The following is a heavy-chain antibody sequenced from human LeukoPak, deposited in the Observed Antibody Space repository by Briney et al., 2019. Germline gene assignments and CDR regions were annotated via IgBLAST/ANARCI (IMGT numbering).Heavy chain of an antibody. V-gene: IGHV3-72*01. D-gene: IGHD7-27*01. CDR3: ASQWGSESHY. CDR1: GFTFSDHY. Sequence: PGGALRLSCAASGFTFSDHYMDWVRLAPGKGLEWVGRTRNKANSYTTEYAASVKGRFTISRDDSQNSLYLQMNSLRAEDTAVYYCASQWGSESHYWGQGTLVTVSS. J-gene: IGHJ4*02. CDR2: TRNKANSYTT.